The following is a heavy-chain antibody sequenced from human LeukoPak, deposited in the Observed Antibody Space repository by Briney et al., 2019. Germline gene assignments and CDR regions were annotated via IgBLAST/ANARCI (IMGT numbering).Heavy chain of an antibody. D-gene: IGHD3-22*01. CDR2: IYPGDSDT. J-gene: IGHJ4*02. CDR1: GYRFTSYW. CDR3: ARLESRTMIVVVTPDY. V-gene: IGHV5-51*01. Sequence: GESLKISCKGSGYRFTSYWIGWVRQMPGKGLEWMGIIYPGDSDTRYSPSFQGQVTISADKSISTAYLQWSSLKASDTAMYYCARLESRTMIVVVTPDYWGQGTLVTVSS.